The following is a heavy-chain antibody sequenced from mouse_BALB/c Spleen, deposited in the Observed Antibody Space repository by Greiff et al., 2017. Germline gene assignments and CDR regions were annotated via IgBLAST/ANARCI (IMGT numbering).Heavy chain of an antibody. CDR2: ISSGGSYT. CDR3: ARDWYFDV. CDR1: GFTFSSYA. Sequence: EVKLMESGGGLVKPGGSLKLSCAASGFTFSSYAMSWVRQTPEKRLEWVATISSGGSYTYYPDSVKGRFTISRDNAKNTLYLQMSSLRSEDTAMYYCARDWYFDVWGAGTTVTVSS. V-gene: IGHV5-9-3*01. J-gene: IGHJ1*01.